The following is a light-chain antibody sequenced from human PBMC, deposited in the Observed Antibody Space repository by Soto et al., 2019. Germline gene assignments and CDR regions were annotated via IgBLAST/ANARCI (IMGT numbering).Light chain of an antibody. V-gene: IGKV3-20*01. CDR1: QSVSGSD. CDR3: HQYGISPPM. Sequence: EVVLTQSPGTLSLSPGERATLSCRASQSVSGSDLAWYQQKPGQAPRLLISGVSNRATGTPDRFSGSGSGTDFTLTISSLEPEDFAVFYCHQYGISPPMFGPGTKVEI. CDR2: GVS. J-gene: IGKJ1*01.